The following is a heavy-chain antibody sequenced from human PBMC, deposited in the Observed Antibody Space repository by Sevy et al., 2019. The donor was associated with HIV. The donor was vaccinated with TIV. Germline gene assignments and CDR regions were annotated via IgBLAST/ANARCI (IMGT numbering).Heavy chain of an antibody. Sequence: SETLSLTCTVSGGSVRSGSYYWSWIRQPPGKGLECIGYIYYSGSTNYNPSLKSRVSISIDTTKNQFSLKLSSVTAADTAVYYCASARSLGYCTSDHCLTPLDYWGQGTLVTVSS. V-gene: IGHV4-61*01. CDR1: GGSVRSGSYY. D-gene: IGHD2-8*02. J-gene: IGHJ4*02. CDR2: IYYSGST. CDR3: ASARSLGYCTSDHCLTPLDY.